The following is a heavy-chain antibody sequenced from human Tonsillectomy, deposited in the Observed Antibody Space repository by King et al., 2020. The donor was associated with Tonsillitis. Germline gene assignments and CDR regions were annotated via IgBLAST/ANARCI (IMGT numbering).Heavy chain of an antibody. CDR3: AGDPVAAAAIEYFHY. D-gene: IGHD2-2*02. V-gene: IGHV3-74*01. Sequence: VQLVESGGGVVQPGGSLRLSCAAAGFTFSSYWMHWVRQVPGKGLVWVSRINIDGSSTSYADSVKGRFTISRDNAKNMVYLQMNSLRVEDTAVYYCAGDPVAAAAIEYFHYWGQGTLVTVSS. CDR2: INIDGSST. J-gene: IGHJ1*01. CDR1: GFTFSSYW.